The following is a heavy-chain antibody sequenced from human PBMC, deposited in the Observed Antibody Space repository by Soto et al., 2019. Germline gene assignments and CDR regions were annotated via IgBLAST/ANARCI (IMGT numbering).Heavy chain of an antibody. V-gene: IGHV3-9*01. J-gene: IGHJ5*01. CDR2: ISWNSDTI. Sequence: EVHLVESGGGLVQPGRSLRLSCAASGFAFENYAIHWVRQTPRTGLQWVSGISWNSDTIGYADSVKGRFTISRDNAKTSVYLQMNNLRPEDSALYYCVKAQALGSYYNGFEFWGQGTLVTVSS. CDR3: VKAQALGSYYNGFEF. CDR1: GFAFENYA. D-gene: IGHD3-10*01.